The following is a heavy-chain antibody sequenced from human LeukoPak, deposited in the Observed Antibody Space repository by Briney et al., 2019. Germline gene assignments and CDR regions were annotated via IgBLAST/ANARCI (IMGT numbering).Heavy chain of an antibody. CDR3: ARPPSRRDLGVVY. V-gene: IGHV5-51*01. D-gene: IGHD5-24*01. J-gene: IGHJ4*02. CDR2: IYPSDSDT. Sequence: GESLKISCKGSGYIFTSYWIGWVRQMPGKGLEWMGIIYPSDSDTRYSPSFQGQVTISADKSISTAYLQWSSLKASDTAMYYCARPPSRRDLGVVYWGQGTLVTVSS. CDR1: GYIFTSYW.